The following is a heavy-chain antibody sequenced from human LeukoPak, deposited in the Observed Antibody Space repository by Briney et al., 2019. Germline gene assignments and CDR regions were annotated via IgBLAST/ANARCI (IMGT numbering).Heavy chain of an antibody. CDR1: GYTFTSYG. Sequence: ASVKVSCKASGYTFTSYGISWVRQAPGHGLEWMGWISAYNSNRNYAQKLQGRVTMTTDTSTSTAYMELRSLRSDDTAVYYCARDGPSRNYYGSGSKLDYWGQGTLVTVSS. D-gene: IGHD3-10*01. CDR3: ARDGPSRNYYGSGSKLDY. V-gene: IGHV1-18*01. CDR2: ISAYNSNR. J-gene: IGHJ4*02.